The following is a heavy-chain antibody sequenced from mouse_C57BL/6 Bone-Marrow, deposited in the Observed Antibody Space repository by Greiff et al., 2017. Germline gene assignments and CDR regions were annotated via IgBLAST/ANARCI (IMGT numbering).Heavy chain of an antibody. J-gene: IGHJ2*01. CDR2: IYPGDGDT. CDR3: APHYYGSTYFDY. CDR1: GYAFSSSW. Sequence: VTLVESGPELVKPGASVKISCKASGYAFSSSWMNWVKQRPGKGLEWIGRIYPGDGDTNYNGKFKGKATLTADKSSSTAYMQLSSLTSDDSAVYFCAPHYYGSTYFDYWGQGTTLTVSS. D-gene: IGHD1-1*01. V-gene: IGHV1-82*01.